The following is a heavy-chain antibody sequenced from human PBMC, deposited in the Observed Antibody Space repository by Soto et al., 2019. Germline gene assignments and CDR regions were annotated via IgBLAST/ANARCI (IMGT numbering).Heavy chain of an antibody. D-gene: IGHD6-13*01. Sequence: ASVKVSCRASGYTFTIYYIHWVRQAPGQGLEWMGIINPSGGSTSYAQKFQGRVTMTRDTSTSTVYMELSSLRSEDTAVYYCARAPIAAAGIFDYWGQGTLVTVSS. CDR1: GYTFTIYY. CDR2: INPSGGST. V-gene: IGHV1-46*01. J-gene: IGHJ4*02. CDR3: ARAPIAAAGIFDY.